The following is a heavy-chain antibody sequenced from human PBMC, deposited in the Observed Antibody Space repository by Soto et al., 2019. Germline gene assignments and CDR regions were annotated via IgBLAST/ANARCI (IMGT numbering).Heavy chain of an antibody. V-gene: IGHV1-2*02. CDR3: AKDIRFGSAGYDLDY. CDR1: GYTFTNYY. J-gene: IGHJ4*02. CDR2: INPGTGGT. Sequence: GASVKVSCKASGYTFTNYYIHWVRQAPGQGLEWVGWINPGTGGTNYAQKFQGRATVTRDTSISTAYMELSRLTSDDTAMYYCAKDIRFGSAGYDLDYWGQGTLVTVSS. D-gene: IGHD3-10*01.